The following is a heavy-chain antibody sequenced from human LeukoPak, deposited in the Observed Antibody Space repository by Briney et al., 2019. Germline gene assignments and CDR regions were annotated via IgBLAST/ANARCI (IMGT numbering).Heavy chain of an antibody. CDR2: INHAATT. V-gene: IGHV4-34*01. CDR3: ARVRSGSYFDY. Sequence: SETLSLTCAVYGESFSGYFWTWIRQSPGKGLEWIGEINHAATTTYNPSLKSRLTMSVDTSNNQFSLKLSSVTAADTAVYYCARVRSGSYFDYWGQGTLVTVSS. CDR1: GESFSGYF. J-gene: IGHJ4*02. D-gene: IGHD1-26*01.